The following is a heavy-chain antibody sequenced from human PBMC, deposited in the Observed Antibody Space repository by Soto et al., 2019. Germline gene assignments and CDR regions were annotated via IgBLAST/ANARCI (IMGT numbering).Heavy chain of an antibody. CDR1: GFTFSSYW. Sequence: GGSLRLSCAASGFTFSSYWMSWVRQAPGKGLEWVANIKQDGSEKYYVDSVKGRFTISRDNAKNSLYLQMNSLRAEDTAVYYCARDTWNYGYYYGMDVWGQGTTVTVSS. V-gene: IGHV3-7*01. CDR2: IKQDGSEK. D-gene: IGHD1-7*01. CDR3: ARDTWNYGYYYGMDV. J-gene: IGHJ6*02.